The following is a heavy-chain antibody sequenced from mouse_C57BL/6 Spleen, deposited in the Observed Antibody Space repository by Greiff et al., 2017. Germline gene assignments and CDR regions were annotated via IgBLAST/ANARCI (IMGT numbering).Heavy chain of an antibody. CDR1: GYSFTGYY. V-gene: IGHV1-31*01. D-gene: IGHD1-1*01. CDR3: ASGGVVATGDY. Sequence: EVKLMESGPELVKPGASVKISCKASGYSFTGYYMHWVKQSHGNILDWIGYIYPYNGVSSYNQKFKGKATLTVDKSSSTAYMELRSLTSEDSAVYYCASGGVVATGDYWGQGTTLTVSS. CDR2: IYPYNGVS. J-gene: IGHJ2*01.